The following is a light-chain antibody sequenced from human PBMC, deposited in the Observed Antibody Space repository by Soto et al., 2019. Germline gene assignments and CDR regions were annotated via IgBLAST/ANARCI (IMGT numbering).Light chain of an antibody. J-gene: IGKJ1*01. Sequence: EIVLTQSPGTLSLSPGARTPLSCTASQSVTSSYLAWYQQKPGQAPRLLIYAASSRATGIPHRFSGSGSGTDFTLTISRLEPEDSAVFYCHLYGASPPTFGQGTKVDIK. CDR1: QSVTSSY. CDR2: AAS. V-gene: IGKV3-20*01. CDR3: HLYGASPPT.